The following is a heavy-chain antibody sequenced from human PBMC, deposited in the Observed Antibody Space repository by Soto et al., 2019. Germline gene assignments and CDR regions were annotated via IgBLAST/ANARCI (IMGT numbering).Heavy chain of an antibody. J-gene: IGHJ6*02. V-gene: IGHV4-34*01. Sequence: PSETLSLTCAVYGGSFSGYYWSWIRQPPGKGLEWIGEINHSESTNYNPSHKSRVTISVDTSKNQFSLKLSSVTSADTAVYYCARAGPFIYYGMDVWGQGTTVTVSS. CDR3: ARAGPFIYYGMDV. CDR2: INHSEST. CDR1: GGSFSGYY.